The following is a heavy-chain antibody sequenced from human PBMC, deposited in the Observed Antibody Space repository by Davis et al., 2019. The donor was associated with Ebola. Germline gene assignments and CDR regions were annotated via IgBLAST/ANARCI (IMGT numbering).Heavy chain of an antibody. CDR1: GDSISSYY. Sequence: MPSETLSLTCTVSGDSISSYYWNWIRQPPGKGLEWIGYLYHSGSTYYNPSLKSRVTISVDTSKNQFSLKLSSVTAADTAVYYCARVVYSSSWYGGFDPWGQGTLVTVSS. J-gene: IGHJ5*02. CDR3: ARVVYSSSWYGGFDP. CDR2: LYHSGST. V-gene: IGHV4-59*01. D-gene: IGHD6-13*01.